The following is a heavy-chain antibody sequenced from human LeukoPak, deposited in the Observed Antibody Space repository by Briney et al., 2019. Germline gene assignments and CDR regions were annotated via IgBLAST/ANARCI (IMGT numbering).Heavy chain of an antibody. J-gene: IGHJ4*02. V-gene: IGHV4-31*03. CDR2: IYYSGST. CDR3: ASGMATLYYFVY. CDR1: GGSISSGGYY. Sequence: PQTLSLTCTVSGGSISSGGYYWSWIRQHPGKGLEWIGYIYYSGSTYYNPSLKSRVTISVDTSKNLFSLKLSSVTAADMAVYYCASGMATLYYFVYWGQGTLVTVSS. D-gene: IGHD5-24*01.